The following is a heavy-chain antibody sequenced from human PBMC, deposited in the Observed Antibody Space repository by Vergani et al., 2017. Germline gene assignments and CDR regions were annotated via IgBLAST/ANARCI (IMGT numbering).Heavy chain of an antibody. CDR2: MNPNSGNT. CDR3: ARDHSSSWNYYYYYMDV. CDR1: GYTFTSYD. Sequence: QVQLVQSGAEVKKPGASVKVSCKASGYTFTSYDINWVRQATGQGLEWMGWMNPNSGNTGYAQKFQGRVTMTRNTSISTAYMELSSLRSEDTAVYYCARDHSSSWNYYYYYMDVWGKGTTVTVSS. D-gene: IGHD6-6*01. V-gene: IGHV1-8*01. J-gene: IGHJ6*03.